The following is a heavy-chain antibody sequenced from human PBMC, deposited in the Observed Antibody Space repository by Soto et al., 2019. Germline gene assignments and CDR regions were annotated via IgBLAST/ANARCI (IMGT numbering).Heavy chain of an antibody. CDR2: INDGNGNT. J-gene: IGHJ4*02. V-gene: IGHV1-3*01. CDR3: ARTGHSGSYDF. CDR1: GYTFTPYA. D-gene: IGHD3-22*01. Sequence: GASVKVSCKASGYTFTPYAIHSRRQAPGQRLEWMGWINDGNGNTKYSQNFQGRVTITRDTSASTVYLGLSSLSSEDTASYYCARTGHSGSYDFWGQGTLVTVSS.